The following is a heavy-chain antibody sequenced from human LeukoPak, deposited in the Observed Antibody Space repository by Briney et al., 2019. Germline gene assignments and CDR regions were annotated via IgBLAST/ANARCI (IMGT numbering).Heavy chain of an antibody. D-gene: IGHD2-15*01. J-gene: IGHJ4*02. V-gene: IGHV3-7*01. Sequence: SSETLSLTCAVYGGSFSGYYWSWIRQPPGKGLEWVANIKQDGSEKYYVDSVKGRFTISRDNSKNTLYLQMNSLRVEDTSVYYCAQGDCSGGPCPGPLNWGQGTLVTVSS. CDR1: GGSFSGYY. CDR3: AQGDCSGGPCPGPLN. CDR2: IKQDGSEK.